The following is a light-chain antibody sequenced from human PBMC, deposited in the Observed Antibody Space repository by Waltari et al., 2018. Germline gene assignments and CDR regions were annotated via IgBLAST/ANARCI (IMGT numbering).Light chain of an antibody. V-gene: IGKV1-5*03. CDR3: QQYNSDPHT. CDR2: TAS. Sequence: DIQMTQSPSTLSASVGDIVTITCRASQSISSWLAWSQQKPGNAPKLLIYTASSVESWGRSRFSGSGSRTEFTLTISSLQPDDFATYYCQQYNSDPHTFGPGTKGDIK. CDR1: QSISSW. J-gene: IGKJ3*01.